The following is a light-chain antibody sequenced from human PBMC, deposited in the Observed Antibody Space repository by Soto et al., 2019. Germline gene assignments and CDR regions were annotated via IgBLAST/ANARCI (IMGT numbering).Light chain of an antibody. V-gene: IGLV1-44*01. CDR3: AAWDDSLNGHEV. CDR1: SSNIGSNT. CDR2: SNN. Sequence: QSVLTQPPSASGTPGQRVTISCSGSSSNIGSNTVNCYQQLPGTAPKLLIYSNNQRPSGVPDRFSGSKSGTSASLAISGLQSEDEADYYCAAWDDSLNGHEVFGGGTKVTVL. J-gene: IGLJ2*01.